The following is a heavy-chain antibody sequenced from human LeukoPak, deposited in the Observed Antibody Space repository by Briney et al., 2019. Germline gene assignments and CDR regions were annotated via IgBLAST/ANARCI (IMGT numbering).Heavy chain of an antibody. D-gene: IGHD2-8*02. V-gene: IGHV4-59*08. CDR2: IYYSGST. CDR1: GGSISSYY. Sequence: SETLSLTCTVSGGSISSYYWSWIRQPPGKGLEWIGYIYYSGSTNYDPSLKSRVTISVDTSKNQFSLKLSSVTAADTAVYYCARHSLVDPTKFDYWGQGTLVTVSS. CDR3: ARHSLVDPTKFDY. J-gene: IGHJ4*02.